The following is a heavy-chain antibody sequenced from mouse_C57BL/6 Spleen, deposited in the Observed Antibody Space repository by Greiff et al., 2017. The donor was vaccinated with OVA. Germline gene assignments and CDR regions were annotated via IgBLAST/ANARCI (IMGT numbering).Heavy chain of an antibody. CDR3: ARSSLGRGAMDY. J-gene: IGHJ4*01. Sequence: VQLKQSGPELVKPGASVKIPCKASGYTFTDYNMDWVKQSHGKSLEWIGDINPNNGGTIYNQKFKGKATLTVDKSSSTAYMELRSLTSEDTAVYYCARSSLGRGAMDYWGQGTSVTVSS. CDR1: GYTFTDYN. D-gene: IGHD4-1*01. CDR2: INPNNGGT. V-gene: IGHV1-18*01.